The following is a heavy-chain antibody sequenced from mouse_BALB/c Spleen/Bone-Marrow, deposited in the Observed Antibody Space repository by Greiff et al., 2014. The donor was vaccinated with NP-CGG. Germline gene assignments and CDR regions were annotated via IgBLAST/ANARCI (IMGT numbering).Heavy chain of an antibody. V-gene: IGHV1S29*02. CDR1: GYTFTDYN. D-gene: IGHD2-3*01. J-gene: IGHJ3*01. CDR3: ARGTAYGYYLGLAY. Sequence: VQLQQPGPELVKPGASVKISCKASGYTFTDYNMHWVKQSHGKSLEWIGYIYPYNGGTVYKQKFKSKATLTVDNSSSTANMELRSLTSKDSAVYYYARGTAYGYYLGLAYWGQGTLVTVSA. CDR2: IYPYNGGT.